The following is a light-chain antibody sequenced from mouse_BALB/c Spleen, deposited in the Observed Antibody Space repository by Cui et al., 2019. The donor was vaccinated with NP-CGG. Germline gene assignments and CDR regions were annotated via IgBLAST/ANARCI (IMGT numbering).Light chain of an antibody. CDR3: ALWYSNHWV. Sequence: AAVIQESAPTTSPGETVTLTCRSSTGAVTTNNYANWVQEKPDHLFTGLIGGTNNRAPGVPARFSGSLIGDKAALTITGAQTEDEAIYFCALWYSNHWVFGGGTKLTVL. V-gene: IGLV1*01. J-gene: IGLJ1*01. CDR1: TGAVTTNNY. CDR2: GTN.